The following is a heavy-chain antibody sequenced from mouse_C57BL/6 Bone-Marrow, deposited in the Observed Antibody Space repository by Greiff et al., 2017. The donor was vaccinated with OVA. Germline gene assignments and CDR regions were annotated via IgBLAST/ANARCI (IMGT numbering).Heavy chain of an antibody. CDR3: ARCLYYSNLYYFDY. J-gene: IGHJ2*01. D-gene: IGHD2-5*01. Sequence: QVQLQQPGAELVRPGSSVKLSCKVSGYTFTSYWMHWVKQRPIQGLEWIGNIDPSDSETHYNQKFKDKATLTVDKSSSTAYMQLSSLTSEDSAVYYCARCLYYSNLYYFDYWGQGTTLTVSS. V-gene: IGHV1-52*01. CDR2: IDPSDSET. CDR1: GYTFTSYW.